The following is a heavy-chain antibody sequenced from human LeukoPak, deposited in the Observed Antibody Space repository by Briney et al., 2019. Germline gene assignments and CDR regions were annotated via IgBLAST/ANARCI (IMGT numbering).Heavy chain of an antibody. D-gene: IGHD6-13*01. J-gene: IGHJ4*02. Sequence: PGGSLRLSCAASGFTFSSYAMSWVRQAPGKGLEWVSAISGSGGSTYYADSVKGRFTISRDNSKNTLYLQMNSLRDEDAAVYYCAKDLEIAAAGPYFDYWGQGTLVTVSS. V-gene: IGHV3-23*01. CDR3: AKDLEIAAAGPYFDY. CDR1: GFTFSSYA. CDR2: ISGSGGST.